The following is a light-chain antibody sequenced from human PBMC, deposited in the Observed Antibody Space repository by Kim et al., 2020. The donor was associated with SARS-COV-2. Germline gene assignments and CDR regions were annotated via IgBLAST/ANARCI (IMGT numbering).Light chain of an antibody. Sequence: GQTVTISCSGSSSNIGSNPINWYQQLPGTAPKLLIYSNYQRPSGVPDRFSASKSGTSTSLAISGLQSEDEADYYCASWDDSLNGWVFGGGTKVTVL. CDR1: SSNIGSNP. CDR3: ASWDDSLNGWV. J-gene: IGLJ3*02. V-gene: IGLV1-44*01. CDR2: SNY.